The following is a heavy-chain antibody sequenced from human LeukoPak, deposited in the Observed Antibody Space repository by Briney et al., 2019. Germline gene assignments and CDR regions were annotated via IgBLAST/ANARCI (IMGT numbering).Heavy chain of an antibody. CDR3: TTDPSKSIAAARSVDY. D-gene: IGHD6-13*01. J-gene: IGHJ4*02. Sequence: GGSLRLSCAASGFTFSNAWMSWVRQAPGKGLEWVGRIKSKTDGGTTDYAAPVKGRFTISRDNSKNKLYLQMNSLKTEDTAVYYCTTDPSKSIAAARSVDYWGQGTLVTVSS. V-gene: IGHV3-15*01. CDR2: IKSKTDGGTT. CDR1: GFTFSNAW.